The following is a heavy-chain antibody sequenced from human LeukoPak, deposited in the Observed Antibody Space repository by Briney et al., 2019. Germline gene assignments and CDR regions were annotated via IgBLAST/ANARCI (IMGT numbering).Heavy chain of an antibody. CDR1: GFTFNSYA. CDR3: AKDLGRYRNNYFDY. CDR2: ISGSGGGT. V-gene: IGHV3-23*01. D-gene: IGHD1-26*01. Sequence: GGSLRLSCAASGFTFNSYAMSWVRQAPEKGLEWVATISGSGGGTYYADSVKGRFTISRDDSKNTLYLQMNSLRAEDTAVYYCAKDLGRYRNNYFDYWGQGTLVTVST. J-gene: IGHJ4*02.